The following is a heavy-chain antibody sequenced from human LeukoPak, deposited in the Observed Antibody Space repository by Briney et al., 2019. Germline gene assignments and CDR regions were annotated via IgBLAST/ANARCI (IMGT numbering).Heavy chain of an antibody. CDR3: ARELRGGTFDY. J-gene: IGHJ4*02. V-gene: IGHV1-2*02. CDR1: GYSFTAFY. CDR2: INPNSGVT. D-gene: IGHD3-10*01. Sequence: ASVTVSFKTSGYSFTAFYIHWVRQAPGQGLEWMGWINPNSGVTGYAQKFQGRVTVARDTSISTAYMELSSLRSDDTAVYYCARELRGGTFDYWGQGTLVTVSS.